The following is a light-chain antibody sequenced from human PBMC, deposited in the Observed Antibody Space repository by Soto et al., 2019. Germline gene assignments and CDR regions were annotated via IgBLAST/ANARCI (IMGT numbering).Light chain of an antibody. J-gene: IGLJ3*02. CDR1: SSNIGAGYD. CDR3: QSYDSSLSGYWV. V-gene: IGLV1-40*01. Sequence: QSVLTQPPSVSGAPGQRVTISCTGSSSNIGAGYDVHWYQQLPGTAPKLLVYGNSNRPSGVPDRFSGSKYGTSASLAITGLQAEDEADYYCQSYDSSLSGYWVFGGGTKVTVL. CDR2: GNS.